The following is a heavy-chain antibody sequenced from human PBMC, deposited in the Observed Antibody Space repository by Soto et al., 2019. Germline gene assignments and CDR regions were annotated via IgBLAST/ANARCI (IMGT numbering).Heavy chain of an antibody. CDR2: IYYSGST. Sequence: SETLSLTCTVSGCSISSYYWSWIRQPPGKGLEWIGYIYYSGSTNYNPSLKSRVTISVDTSKNQFSLKLSSVTAADTAVYYCARGITGTTRYAFDIWGQGTMVTVSS. D-gene: IGHD1-20*01. J-gene: IGHJ3*02. V-gene: IGHV4-59*01. CDR1: GCSISSYY. CDR3: ARGITGTTRYAFDI.